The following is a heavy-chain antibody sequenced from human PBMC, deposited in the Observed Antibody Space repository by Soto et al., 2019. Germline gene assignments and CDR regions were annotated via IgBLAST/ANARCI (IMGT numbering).Heavy chain of an antibody. CDR3: ARVLHNGSGLPYYDGMAV. CDR1: GGTFSSYA. V-gene: IGHV1-69*13. J-gene: IGHJ6*02. D-gene: IGHD3-10*01. CDR2: IIPIFGTA. Sequence: SVKVSCKASGGTFSSYAISWVRQAPGQGLEWMGGIIPIFGTANYAQKFQGRVTITADESTSTAYMELSSLRSEDTAVYYCARVLHNGSGLPYYDGMAVWGQGTTVPVSS.